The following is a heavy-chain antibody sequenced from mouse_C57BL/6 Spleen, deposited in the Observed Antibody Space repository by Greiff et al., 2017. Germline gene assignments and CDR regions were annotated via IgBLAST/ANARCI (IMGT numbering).Heavy chain of an antibody. J-gene: IGHJ3*01. CDR3: ARHYYGSWFAY. CDR1: GYTFTDYY. V-gene: IGHV1-26*01. CDR2: INPNNGGT. D-gene: IGHD1-1*01. Sequence: VQLKQSGPELVKPGASVKISCKASGYTFTDYYMNWVKQSHGKSLEWIGDINPNNGGTSYNQKFKGKATFTVDKSSSTAYMELRSLTSEDSAVYYCARHYYGSWFAYWGQGTLVTVSA.